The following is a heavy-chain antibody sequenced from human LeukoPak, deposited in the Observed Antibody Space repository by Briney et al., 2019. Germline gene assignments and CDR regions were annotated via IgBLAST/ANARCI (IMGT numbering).Heavy chain of an antibody. V-gene: IGHV3-66*01. D-gene: IGHD1-20*01. CDR3: ARVGYHWNLFDY. CDR2: IYSGGST. J-gene: IGHJ4*02. Sequence: GGSLRLSCVVSGFAVSSYHMTWVRQAPGKGLEWVSVIYSGGSTYHADSVKGRFTISRDNSKNTLYLQMNSLRAEDTAVYYCARVGYHWNLFDYWGQGTLVTVS. CDR1: GFAVSSYH.